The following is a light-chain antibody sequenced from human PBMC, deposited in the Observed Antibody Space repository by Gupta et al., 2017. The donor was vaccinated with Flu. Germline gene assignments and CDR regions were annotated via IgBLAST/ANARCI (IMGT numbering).Light chain of an antibody. J-gene: IGLJ2*01. V-gene: IGLV2-14*03. CDR3: SSYTDSSLVV. CDR1: SSDIGGYNW. CDR2: DVS. Sequence: SITIPCTGTSSDIGGYNWVAWYQQHPGKAPKLLISDVSNRPSGVSNRFSGSKSGNTASLTISGLQAEDEADYFCSSYTDSSLVVFGGGTKLTVL.